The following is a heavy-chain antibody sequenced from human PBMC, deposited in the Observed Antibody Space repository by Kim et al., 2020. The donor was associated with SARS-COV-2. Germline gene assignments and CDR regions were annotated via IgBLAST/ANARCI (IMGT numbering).Heavy chain of an antibody. J-gene: IGHJ4*02. CDR2: IKPDGSEE. D-gene: IGHD2-2*01. CDR3: ARRQPAANFDY. V-gene: IGHV3-7*03. Sequence: GGSLRLSCAASGFTFSLYWMSWVRQAPGKGLEWVANIKPDGSEENYADSVKGRFTISRDNAKNSLYLQMNSLRVEDTAVYYCARRQPAANFDYWGQGTLVTVSS. CDR1: GFTFSLYW.